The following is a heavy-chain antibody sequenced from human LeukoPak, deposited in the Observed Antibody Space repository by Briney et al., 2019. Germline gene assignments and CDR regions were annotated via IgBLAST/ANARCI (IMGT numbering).Heavy chain of an antibody. D-gene: IGHD3-3*01. CDR3: ARAYYDFWSGYYKANWFDP. J-gene: IGHJ5*02. CDR1: GGSISSSSYY. V-gene: IGHV4-39*07. CDR2: IYYSGST. Sequence: PSETLSLTCTVSGGSISSSSYYWGWIRQPPGKGLEWIGSIYYSGSTYYNPSLKSRVTISEDTSRNQFSLKLSSVTAADTAVYYCARAYYDFWSGYYKANWFDPWGQGTLVTVSS.